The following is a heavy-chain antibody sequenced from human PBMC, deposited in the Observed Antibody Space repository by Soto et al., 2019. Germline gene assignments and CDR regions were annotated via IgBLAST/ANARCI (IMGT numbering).Heavy chain of an antibody. Sequence: QVQLQESGPGLVKPSETLSLICTVSGGSISHYYWTWIRQPPGKRLEWIGYVDYSGTTNYNPSLKSRVTISVDTSKDQFSLKITSVTAADTAVYYCAGEPVAGPKAHTVDIWGQGTMVTVSS. CDR2: VDYSGTT. CDR1: GGSISHYY. J-gene: IGHJ3*02. CDR3: AGEPVAGPKAHTVDI. V-gene: IGHV4-59*01. D-gene: IGHD6-19*01.